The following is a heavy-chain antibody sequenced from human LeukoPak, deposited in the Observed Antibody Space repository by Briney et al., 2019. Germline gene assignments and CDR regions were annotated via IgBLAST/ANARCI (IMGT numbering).Heavy chain of an antibody. V-gene: IGHV4-38-2*02. D-gene: IGHD6-6*01. CDR1: GYSISSGYY. J-gene: IGHJ4*02. Sequence: SETLSLTCSVSGYSISSGYYWGWIRQPPGKGLEWIGNIYHSGTTYYNPSLKSRVAISVDTPKNQFSLKLSSVTAEDTAVYYCARVPSMADSFDHWGQGTLVTVSS. CDR2: IYHSGTT. CDR3: ARVPSMADSFDH.